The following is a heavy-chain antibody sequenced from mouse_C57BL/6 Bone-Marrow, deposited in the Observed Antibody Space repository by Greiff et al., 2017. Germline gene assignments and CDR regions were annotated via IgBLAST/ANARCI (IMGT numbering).Heavy chain of an antibody. CDR3: ARIGITTVVEAMDY. CDR2: IYPGDGDT. Sequence: QVQLKQSGPELVKPGASVKISCKASGYAFSSSWMNWVKQRPGKGLEWIGRIYPGDGDTNYNGKFKGKATLTADKSSSPAYMQLSSLTSEDSAVYFCARIGITTVVEAMDYWGQGTSVTVSS. CDR1: GYAFSSSW. D-gene: IGHD1-1*01. V-gene: IGHV1-82*01. J-gene: IGHJ4*01.